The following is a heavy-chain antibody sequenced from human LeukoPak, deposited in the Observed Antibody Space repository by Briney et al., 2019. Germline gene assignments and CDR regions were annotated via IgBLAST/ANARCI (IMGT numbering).Heavy chain of an antibody. CDR2: VNQDGSEK. Sequence: GGSLRLSCAASGFTFSSYWMSWVRQAPGKGLEWVANVNQDGSEKYYVDSVKGRFTLSRDNAKNSLSLQMNSLRAEDTAVYYCARVTSGLDYWGQGTLVTVSS. CDR3: ARVTSGLDY. J-gene: IGHJ4*02. V-gene: IGHV3-7*01. CDR1: GFTFSSYW.